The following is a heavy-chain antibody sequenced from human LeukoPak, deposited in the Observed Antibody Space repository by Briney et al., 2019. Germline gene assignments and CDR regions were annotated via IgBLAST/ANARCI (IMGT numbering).Heavy chain of an antibody. J-gene: IGHJ4*02. D-gene: IGHD6-13*01. CDR3: ARDRFVSSSWYYFDY. CDR1: GGSISSYY. CDR2: IYYSGST. V-gene: IGHV4-59*01. Sequence: PSETLSLTCTVSGGSISSYYWSWIRQPPGKGLEWIGYIYYSGSTNYNPSLKSRVTISVDTSKNQFSLKLSSVTAADTAVYYCARDRFVSSSWYYFDYWGQGTLVTVSS.